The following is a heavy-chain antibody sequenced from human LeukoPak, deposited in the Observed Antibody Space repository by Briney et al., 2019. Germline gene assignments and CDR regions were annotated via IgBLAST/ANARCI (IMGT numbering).Heavy chain of an antibody. CDR2: ISYDGSNK. CDR3: ARGPPPLYYYDSSGPLEY. V-gene: IGHV3-30*03. CDR1: GFTFSSYS. J-gene: IGHJ4*02. Sequence: GGSLRLSCAASGFTFSSYSMNWVRQAPGKGLEWVAVISYDGSNKYYADSVKGRFTISRDNSKNTLYLQMNSLRAEDTAVYYCARGPPPLYYYDSSGPLEYWGQGTLVTVSS. D-gene: IGHD3-22*01.